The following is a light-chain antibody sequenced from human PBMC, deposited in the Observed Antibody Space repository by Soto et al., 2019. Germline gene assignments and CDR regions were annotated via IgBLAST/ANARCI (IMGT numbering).Light chain of an antibody. Sequence: EIVMTQSPATLSVSPGERATLSCRASQSVTTNLAWYQQKPGQAPRLLIYGASGRATGIPARFSGSGSGTEFTLTISSLQSEAVAVYYCKQYHERPPNLSFGGGTKVEIK. CDR2: GAS. CDR3: KQYHERPPNLS. J-gene: IGKJ4*01. V-gene: IGKV3-15*01. CDR1: QSVTTN.